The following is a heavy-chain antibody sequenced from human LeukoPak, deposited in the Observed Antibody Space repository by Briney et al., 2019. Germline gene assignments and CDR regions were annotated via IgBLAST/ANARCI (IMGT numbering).Heavy chain of an antibody. CDR2: INSDGSST. CDR3: AREAGSGSLLYYYYYGMDV. V-gene: IGHV3-74*01. J-gene: IGHJ6*04. CDR1: GFTFGSYW. D-gene: IGHD3-10*01. Sequence: PGGSLRLSCAASGFTFGSYWMHWVRQAPGKGLVWVSRINSDGSSTSYEDSVKGRFTISRDNAKNTLYLQMNSLRAEDTAVYYCAREAGSGSLLYYYYYGMDVWGKGTTVTVSS.